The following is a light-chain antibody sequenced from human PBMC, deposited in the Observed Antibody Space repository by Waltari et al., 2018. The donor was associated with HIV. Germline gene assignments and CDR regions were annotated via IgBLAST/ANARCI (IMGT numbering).Light chain of an antibody. J-gene: IGLJ1*01. CDR3: QVWDSSSDTYV. CDR2: YDS. CDR1: NIGSKH. V-gene: IGLV3-21*04. Sequence: SYVLTQPPSVSVAPGKTARITCGGNNIGSKHVHWYQQKSGQAPVLVIYYDSDRPSGIPERFSGSNSGNTATLTISRVEAGDEVDYYCQVWDSSSDTYVFGTGTKVTVL.